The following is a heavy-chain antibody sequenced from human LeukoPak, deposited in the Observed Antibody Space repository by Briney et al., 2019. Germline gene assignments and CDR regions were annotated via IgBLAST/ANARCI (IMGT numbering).Heavy chain of an antibody. V-gene: IGHV3-30*02. CDR3: ARDEASALVGATTIFDY. J-gene: IGHJ4*02. D-gene: IGHD1-26*01. CDR1: GFTFSDYG. Sequence: GGPLRLSCAASGFTFSDYGMHWVRQAPGKGLEWVAFIRYDGSNKYYADSVKGRFIISRDNSKNTLYLQMNSLRSEDTAVYYCARDEASALVGATTIFDYWGQGTLVTVSS. CDR2: IRYDGSNK.